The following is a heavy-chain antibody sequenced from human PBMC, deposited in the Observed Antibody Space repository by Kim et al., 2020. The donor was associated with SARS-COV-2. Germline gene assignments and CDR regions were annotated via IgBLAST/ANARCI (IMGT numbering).Heavy chain of an antibody. Sequence: SETLSLTCTASGGSISSYYWSWIRQPPGKGLEWIGYIYYSGSTNYNPSLKSRVTISVDTSKNQFSLKLSSVTAADTAVYYCARYYYGPHWFDPWGQGTLVTVSS. J-gene: IGHJ5*02. V-gene: IGHV4-59*01. CDR2: IYYSGST. CDR3: ARYYYGPHWFDP. CDR1: GGSISSYY. D-gene: IGHD3-10*01.